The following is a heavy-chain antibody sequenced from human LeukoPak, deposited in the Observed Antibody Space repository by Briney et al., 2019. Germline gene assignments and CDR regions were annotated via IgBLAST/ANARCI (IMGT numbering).Heavy chain of an antibody. J-gene: IGHJ4*02. CDR2: ISYTGIT. CDR3: ARTWIPTPLDY. D-gene: IGHD1-1*01. Sequence: SETLSLTCSASGGSIRSGDHYWGWIRRAPGKGLEWIGYISYTGITYYNPSLKSRLTISVDTSKNQFSLKLTSVTAADTAVYYCARTWIPTPLDYWGQGTLVTVSS. CDR1: GGSIRSGDHY. V-gene: IGHV4-30-4*01.